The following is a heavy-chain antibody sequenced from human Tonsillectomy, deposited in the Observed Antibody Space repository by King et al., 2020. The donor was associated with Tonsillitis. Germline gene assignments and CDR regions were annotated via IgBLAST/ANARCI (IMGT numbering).Heavy chain of an antibody. CDR2: IYYSGST. V-gene: IGHV4-59*01. CDR1: GGSISSYY. Sequence: VQLQESGPGLVKPSETLSLTCTVSGGSISSYYWSWIRPPPGKGLEWIGYIYYSGSTNYNPSLKSRVTISVDTSKNQFSLKLSSVTAADTAVYYCARLTGDGSLSYDYWGQGTLVTVSS. CDR3: ARLTGDGSLSYDY. J-gene: IGHJ4*02. D-gene: IGHD7-27*01.